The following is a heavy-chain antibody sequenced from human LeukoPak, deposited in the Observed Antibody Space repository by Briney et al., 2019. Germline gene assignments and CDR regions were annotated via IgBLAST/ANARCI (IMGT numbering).Heavy chain of an antibody. CDR3: AASNYYDSSGYLVHAFDI. CDR2: ISGRGASK. Sequence: GGSLRLSCEASPFTFSSYGMHWVRQAPGKGLEWVSGISGRGASKYYADSVKGRFTISRDNAKNSLYLQMNSLGAEDTALYYCAASNYYDSSGYLVHAFDIWGQGTMVTVSS. J-gene: IGHJ3*02. V-gene: IGHV3-23*01. CDR1: PFTFSSYG. D-gene: IGHD3-22*01.